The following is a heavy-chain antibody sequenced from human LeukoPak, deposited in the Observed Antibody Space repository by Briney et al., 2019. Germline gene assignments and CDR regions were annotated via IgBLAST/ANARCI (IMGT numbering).Heavy chain of an antibody. J-gene: IGHJ3*02. CDR1: GFTFSSYS. Sequence: PGGSLRLSCAASGFTFSSYSMNWVRQAPGKGLEWVSSISSSSSYIYYADSVKGRFTISRDNAKNSLYLQMNSLRAEDTAVYYCARAGAAHDAFDIWGQGTMVTVSS. D-gene: IGHD3-10*01. CDR2: ISSSSSYI. V-gene: IGHV3-21*01. CDR3: ARAGAAHDAFDI.